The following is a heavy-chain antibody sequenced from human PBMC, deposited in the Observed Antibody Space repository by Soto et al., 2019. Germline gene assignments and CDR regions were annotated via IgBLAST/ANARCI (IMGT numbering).Heavy chain of an antibody. CDR1: GYTFTGYY. V-gene: IGHV1-2*02. D-gene: IGHD1-7*01. CDR2: IGPNRGDT. J-gene: IGHJ4*02. CDR3: GRGRSGELVVFY. Sequence: ASVKVSCKASGYTFTGYYIHWVRQAPGQGLEWMGEIGPNRGDTKYAQKFQGRVTMTRDTSISTVYMELSNLSPDDTAVYYCGRGRSGELVVFYWGQGTLVTVSS.